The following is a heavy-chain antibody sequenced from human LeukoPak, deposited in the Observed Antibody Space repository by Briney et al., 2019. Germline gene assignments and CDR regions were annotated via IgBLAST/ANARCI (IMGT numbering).Heavy chain of an antibody. D-gene: IGHD1/OR15-1a*01. CDR2: IYYSGST. J-gene: IGHJ5*02. Sequence: SETLSLTCTVSGGSISSHYWNWIRQPPGKGLEWIGYIYYSGSTNYNPSLKSRVTISVDTSKNQFSLKLSSVTAADTAVYYCARHGNSLDWFDPWGQGTLVTVSS. V-gene: IGHV4-59*08. CDR1: GGSISSHY. CDR3: ARHGNSLDWFDP.